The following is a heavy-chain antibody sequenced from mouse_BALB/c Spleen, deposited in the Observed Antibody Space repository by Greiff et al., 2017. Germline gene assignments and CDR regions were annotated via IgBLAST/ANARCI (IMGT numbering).Heavy chain of an antibody. CDR3: ARDERSGAMDY. CDR1: GFSLTSYG. CDR2: IWAGGST. Sequence: VKLMESGPGLVAPSQSLSITCTVSGFSLTSYGVHWVRQPPGKGLEWLGVIWAGGSTNYNSALMSRLSISKDNSKSQVFLKMNSLQTDDTAMYYCARDERSGAMDYWGQGTSVTVSS. J-gene: IGHJ4*01. V-gene: IGHV2-9*02.